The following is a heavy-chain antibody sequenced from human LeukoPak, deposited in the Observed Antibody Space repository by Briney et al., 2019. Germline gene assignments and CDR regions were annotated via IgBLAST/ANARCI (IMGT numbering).Heavy chain of an antibody. J-gene: IGHJ4*02. D-gene: IGHD6-25*01. CDR1: GFTFSSYG. CDR2: ISYDGSNK. CDR3: AKEVSGKVYFEH. V-gene: IGHV3-30*18. Sequence: PGGSLRLSCEASGFTFSSYGMHWVRQAPGKGLEWVAVISYDGSNKYYADSVRGRFTISRDNSKNTLYLQMNSLRAEDTAVYYCAKEVSGKVYFEHWGQGTLVTVSS.